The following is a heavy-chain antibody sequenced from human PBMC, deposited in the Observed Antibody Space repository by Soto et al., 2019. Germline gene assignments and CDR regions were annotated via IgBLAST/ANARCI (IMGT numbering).Heavy chain of an antibody. J-gene: IGHJ6*02. CDR1: GFTFSSYS. Sequence: GGSLRLSCAASGFTFSSYSMNWVRQAPGKGLEWVSSISSSSSYIYYADSVKGRFTISRDNAKNSLYLQMNSLRAEDTAVYYCARDPEYYDILTGSGMDVWGQGTTLTVSS. CDR3: ARDPEYYDILTGSGMDV. D-gene: IGHD3-9*01. V-gene: IGHV3-21*01. CDR2: ISSSSSYI.